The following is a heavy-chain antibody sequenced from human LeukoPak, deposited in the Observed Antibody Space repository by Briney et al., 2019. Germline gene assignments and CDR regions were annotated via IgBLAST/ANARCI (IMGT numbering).Heavy chain of an antibody. CDR2: ISSDGSNI. Sequence: PGGSLRLSCAASGFTFSRSWMHWVRQAPGKGLVWVSRISSDGSNIIYADSVKGRFTISRDNAKNTLYLQMNSLRAEDTALYYCARDRGGSGPTTTDYRGQGTLVTVSS. V-gene: IGHV3-74*01. CDR1: GFTFSRSW. CDR3: ARDRGGSGPTTTDY. J-gene: IGHJ4*02. D-gene: IGHD6-19*01.